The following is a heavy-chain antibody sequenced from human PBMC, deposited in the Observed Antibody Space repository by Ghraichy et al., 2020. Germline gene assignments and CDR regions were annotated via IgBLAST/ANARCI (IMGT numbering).Heavy chain of an antibody. V-gene: IGHV4-61*01. D-gene: IGHD6-19*01. Sequence: SETLSLTCTVSGGSVSSGSYYWSWIRQPPGKGLEWIGYIYYSGSTNYNPSLKSRVTISVDTSKNQFSLKLSSVTAADTAVYYCARDSRIAVAGTDYYYYYGMDVWGQGTTVTVSS. J-gene: IGHJ6*02. CDR2: IYYSGST. CDR1: GGSVSSGSYY. CDR3: ARDSRIAVAGTDYYYYYGMDV.